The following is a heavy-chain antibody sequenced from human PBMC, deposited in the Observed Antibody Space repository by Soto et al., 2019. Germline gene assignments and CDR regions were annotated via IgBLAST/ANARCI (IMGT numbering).Heavy chain of an antibody. V-gene: IGHV4-31*03. Sequence: SETLSLTCTVSGGSISSGGYYWSWIRQHPGKGLEWIGYIYYSGSTYYNPSLKSRVTISVDTSKNQFSLKLSSVTAADTAVYYCARESATINRTHYKNNWFDPWGQGTLVTVSS. D-gene: IGHD5-12*01. CDR1: GGSISSGGYY. CDR3: ARESATINRTHYKNNWFDP. J-gene: IGHJ5*02. CDR2: IYYSGST.